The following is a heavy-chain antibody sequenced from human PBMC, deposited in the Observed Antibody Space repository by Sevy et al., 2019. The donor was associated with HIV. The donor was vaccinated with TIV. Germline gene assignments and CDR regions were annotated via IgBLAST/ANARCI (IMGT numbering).Heavy chain of an antibody. D-gene: IGHD5-12*01. CDR2: ISSSSSYI. Sequence: GGSLRLSCAASGFTFSSYSMNWVRQAPGKGLEWVSSISSSSSYIYYADSVKGRFTISRDNAKNSLYLQMNSLGAEDTAVYYCARDVMEMATIPFDYWGQGTLVTVSS. J-gene: IGHJ4*02. V-gene: IGHV3-21*01. CDR1: GFTFSSYS. CDR3: ARDVMEMATIPFDY.